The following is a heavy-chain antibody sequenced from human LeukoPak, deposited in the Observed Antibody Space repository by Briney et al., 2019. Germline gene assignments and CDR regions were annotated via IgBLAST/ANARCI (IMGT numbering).Heavy chain of an antibody. CDR2: FDPEDGET. CDR3: ATSITGTNNLPFDY. V-gene: IGHV1-24*01. Sequence: ASVKVSCKVSGHTLTELSMHWVRQAPGKGLEWMGGFDPEDGETIYAQKFQGRVTMTEDTSTDTAYMELSSLRSEDTAVYYCATSITGTNNLPFDYWGQGTLVTVSS. J-gene: IGHJ4*02. D-gene: IGHD1-20*01. CDR1: GHTLTELS.